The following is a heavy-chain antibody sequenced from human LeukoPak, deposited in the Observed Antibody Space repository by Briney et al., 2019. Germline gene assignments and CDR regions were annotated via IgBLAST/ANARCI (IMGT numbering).Heavy chain of an antibody. Sequence: SETLSLTCTVSGGSISSYYWSWIRQPAGKGLEWIGRIYTSGGTNYNPSLKSRVTISVDTSKNQFSLKLSSVTAADTAVYYCARDFSGITMVRGVILPFDYWGQGTLVTVSS. CDR2: IYTSGGT. V-gene: IGHV4-4*07. CDR1: GGSISSYY. J-gene: IGHJ4*02. D-gene: IGHD3-10*01. CDR3: ARDFSGITMVRGVILPFDY.